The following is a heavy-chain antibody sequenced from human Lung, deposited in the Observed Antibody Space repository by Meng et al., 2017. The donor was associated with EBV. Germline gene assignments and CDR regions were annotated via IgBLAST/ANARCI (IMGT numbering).Heavy chain of an antibody. Sequence: QFQRVASGAEVKRPGASVKVSCKASGYTFTSYGISWLRQAPGKGLEWMGWISGYNGNTNYAQKLQGRVTMTTDTSTSTAYMELRSLRSDDTAVYYCAREADGATFDYWGQGTLVTVSS. D-gene: IGHD1-26*01. V-gene: IGHV1-18*01. CDR1: GYTFTSYG. CDR2: ISGYNGNT. J-gene: IGHJ4*02. CDR3: AREADGATFDY.